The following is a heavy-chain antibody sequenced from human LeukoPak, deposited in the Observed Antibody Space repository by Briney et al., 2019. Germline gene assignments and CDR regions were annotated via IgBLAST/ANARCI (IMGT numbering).Heavy chain of an antibody. V-gene: IGHV3-74*01. CDR1: GFTFSSNW. CDR3: ARGGTAMTTLDYMEV. D-gene: IGHD4-11*01. CDR2: LSSDGMTI. Sequence: GGSLRLSCAASGFTFSSNWMHWVRQAPGKGLVWVSRLSSDGMTITYADFVKGRFTIYRDNAKNMLFLQMDSLRAEDTAVYFCARGGTAMTTLDYMEVWGKGTTVTVSS. J-gene: IGHJ6*03.